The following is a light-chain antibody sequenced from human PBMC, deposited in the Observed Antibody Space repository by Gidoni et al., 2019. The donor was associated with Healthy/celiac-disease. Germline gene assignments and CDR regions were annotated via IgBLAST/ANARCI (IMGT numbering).Light chain of an antibody. Sequence: QSVLTQPPSVSGAPGQRVTISCTGSSSNIGAGYAVHWYQQLPGTAPKLLIYGDSKRPSGVPDRFSGSKSGTSASLAITGLQAEDEADYYCQSYDSSLSALFGGGTKLTVL. V-gene: IGLV1-40*01. CDR3: QSYDSSLSAL. J-gene: IGLJ3*02. CDR1: SSNIGAGYA. CDR2: GDS.